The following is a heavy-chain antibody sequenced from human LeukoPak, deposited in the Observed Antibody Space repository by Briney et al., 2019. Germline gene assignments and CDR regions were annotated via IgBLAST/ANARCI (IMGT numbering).Heavy chain of an antibody. CDR3: ARSSFLWYFDS. J-gene: IGHJ4*02. CDR2: ILPGGGST. V-gene: IGHV1-46*01. CDR1: GYTFTNYY. Sequence: APVKVSCKASGYTFTNYYIHCMRQAPGQGLEWMGVILPGGGSTSYAQKFQGRVTMTRDMSTNTVYMVLSSLRSEDTAVYYCARSSFLWYFDSWGQGTLVTVSS. D-gene: IGHD3-16*01.